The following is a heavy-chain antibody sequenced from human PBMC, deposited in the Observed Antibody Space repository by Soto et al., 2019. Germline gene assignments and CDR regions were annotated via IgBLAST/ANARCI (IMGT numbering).Heavy chain of an antibody. V-gene: IGHV3-23*01. CDR1: GLTFSSTG. CDR2: ISGSGDRT. D-gene: IGHD3-22*01. CDR3: AKALGYYDTSGTFDY. J-gene: IGHJ4*02. Sequence: GSLRLSFGASGLTFSSTGISWVRQGPGKGLEWVSGISGSGDRTYYADSVKGRFTISRDNSKNTLYLKMNSLRAEDTAVYYCAKALGYYDTSGTFDYWGQGTLVT.